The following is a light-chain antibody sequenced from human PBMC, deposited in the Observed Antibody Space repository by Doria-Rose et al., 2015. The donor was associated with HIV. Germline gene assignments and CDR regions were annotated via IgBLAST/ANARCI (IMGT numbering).Light chain of an antibody. J-gene: IGKJ4*01. CDR3: QQFNSF. CDR1: QAISNS. CDR2: DAS. V-gene: IGKV1-13*02. Sequence: AIQLTQSPSSLSASVGDRVTITCRASQAISNSLAWYQQKPGRAPKVLIYDASNLQSGVPSRFSGSGSGTDFTLTINSLQPEDFATYYCQQFNSFFGGGAEVEIK.